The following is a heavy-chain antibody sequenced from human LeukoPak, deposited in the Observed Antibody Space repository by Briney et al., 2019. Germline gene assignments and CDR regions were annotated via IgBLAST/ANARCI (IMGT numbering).Heavy chain of an antibody. CDR2: INPYSGDT. D-gene: IGHD2-2*01. Sequence: ASVKVSCKASGGTFSSYAVSWVRQAPGQGLGWMGWINPYSGDTNFAQKFQGRVTMTRDTSISTAYMELSRLRSDDTAVFYCARVGGYCTTTSCSYGMDVWGQGTTVTVSS. CDR3: ARVGGYCTTTSCSYGMDV. V-gene: IGHV1-2*02. CDR1: GGTFSSYA. J-gene: IGHJ6*02.